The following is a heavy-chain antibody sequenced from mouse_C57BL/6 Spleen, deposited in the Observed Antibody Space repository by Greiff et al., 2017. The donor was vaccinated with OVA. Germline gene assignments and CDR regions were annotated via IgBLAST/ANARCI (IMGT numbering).Heavy chain of an antibody. J-gene: IGHJ2*01. V-gene: IGHV1-42*01. CDR1: GYSFTGYY. Sequence: VQLQQSGPELVKPGASVKISCKASGYSFTGYYMNWVKQSPEKSLEWIGEINPSTGGTTYNQKFKAKATLTVDKSSSTAYMQLKSLTSEDSAVYYCARRGGYFDYWGQGTTLTVSS. CDR2: INPSTGGT. CDR3: ARRGGYFDY.